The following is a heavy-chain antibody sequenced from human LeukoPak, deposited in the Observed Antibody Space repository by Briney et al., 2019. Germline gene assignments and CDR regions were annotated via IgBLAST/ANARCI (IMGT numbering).Heavy chain of an antibody. D-gene: IGHD4-17*01. CDR3: ARGRFGYGDYSSYYYYGMDV. J-gene: IGHJ6*04. CDR2: IIPIFGTA. CDR1: GGTFSSYA. V-gene: IGHV1-69*06. Sequence: AASVTVSCKASGGTFSSYAISWVRQAPGQGLEWMGRIIPIFGTANYAQKFQGRVTITADKSTSTAYMELSSLRSEDTAVYYCARGRFGYGDYSSYYYYGMDVWGKGTTVTVSS.